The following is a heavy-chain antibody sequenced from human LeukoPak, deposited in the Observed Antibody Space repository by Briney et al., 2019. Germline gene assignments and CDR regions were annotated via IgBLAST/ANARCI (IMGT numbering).Heavy chain of an antibody. Sequence: GGSLRLSCAASGFTVSSNYKSWVRQAPGKGLEWVSVIYSGGSTYYADSVKGRFTISRDNSKNTLYLQMNSLRAEDTAVYYCARGSRYSLYFDYWGQGTLVTVSS. V-gene: IGHV3-53*01. CDR3: ARGSRYSLYFDY. D-gene: IGHD3-22*01. J-gene: IGHJ4*02. CDR2: IYSGGST. CDR1: GFTVSSNY.